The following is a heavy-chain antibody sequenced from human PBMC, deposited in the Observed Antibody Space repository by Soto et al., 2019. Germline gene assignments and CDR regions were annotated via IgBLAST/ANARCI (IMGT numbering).Heavy chain of an antibody. D-gene: IGHD1-26*01. CDR3: ARGARYSGSYLAP. CDR1: GGAIRNYY. CDR2: VYTSGNT. Sequence: KSSETLSLTCTVSGGAIRNYYWSWIRQTPGKGLEWIGSVYTSGNTNYNPSLKSRVAISADTSKNQFSLKLTSMAAADTAVYYCARGARYSGSYLAPWGQGSLVTVSS. J-gene: IGHJ5*02. V-gene: IGHV4-4*08.